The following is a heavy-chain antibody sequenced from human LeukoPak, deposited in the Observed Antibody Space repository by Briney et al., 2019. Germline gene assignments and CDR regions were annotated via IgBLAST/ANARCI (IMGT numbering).Heavy chain of an antibody. CDR3: ARVGGYSYANYYFNY. Sequence: SETLSLTCAVSGYSISSGYYWGWIRQPPRKGLDWIGSISHSGSTYYNPSLRSRVTISIDTSKNQFSLRLNSVTATDTAVYYCARVGGYSYANYYFNYWGQGTLVTVSS. J-gene: IGHJ4*02. CDR2: ISHSGST. D-gene: IGHD5-18*01. CDR1: GYSISSGYY. V-gene: IGHV4-38-2*01.